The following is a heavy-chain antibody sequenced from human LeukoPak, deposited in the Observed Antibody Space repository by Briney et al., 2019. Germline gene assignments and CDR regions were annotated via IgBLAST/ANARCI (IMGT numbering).Heavy chain of an antibody. V-gene: IGHV3-30-3*01. Sequence: GGSLRLSCAASGFTFSSYAMHWVRQAPGKGLEWVAVISYDGSNKYYADSVKGRFTISRDNSKNTLYLQMNSRRAEDTAVYYCARDPYYYDSSGYDYWGQGTLVTVSS. D-gene: IGHD3-22*01. J-gene: IGHJ4*02. CDR1: GFTFSSYA. CDR3: ARDPYYYDSSGYDY. CDR2: ISYDGSNK.